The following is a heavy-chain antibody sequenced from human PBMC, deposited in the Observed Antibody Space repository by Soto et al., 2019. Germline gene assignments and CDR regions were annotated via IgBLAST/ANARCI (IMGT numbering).Heavy chain of an antibody. D-gene: IGHD6-13*01. CDR2: ISYDGSNK. CDR3: AKDLRQKLVRGYFDY. CDR1: GFTFSSYG. Sequence: PGGSLRLSCAASGFTFSSYGMHWVRQAPGKGLEWVAVISYDGSNKYYADSVKGRFTISRDNSKNTLYLQMNSLRAEDTAVYYCAKDLRQKLVRGYFDYWGQGTLVTVSS. V-gene: IGHV3-30*18. J-gene: IGHJ4*02.